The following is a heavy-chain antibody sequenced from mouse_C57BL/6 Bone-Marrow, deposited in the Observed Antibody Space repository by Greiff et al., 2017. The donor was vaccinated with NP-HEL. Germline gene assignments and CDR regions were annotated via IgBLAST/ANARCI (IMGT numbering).Heavy chain of an antibody. J-gene: IGHJ3*01. Sequence: VQLQKSGPGLVAPSQSLSITCTASGFSLTSYGVDWVRQPPGKGLEWLGVICGGGSTNDNSAIMSRMSISKDNTKSQVFLKMNSRQTDDTAMYYCAKHGGYGPSWFAYWGQGTLVTVSA. D-gene: IGHD1-1*01. V-gene: IGHV2-9*01. CDR3: AKHGGYGPSWFAY. CDR2: ICGGGST. CDR1: GFSLTSYG.